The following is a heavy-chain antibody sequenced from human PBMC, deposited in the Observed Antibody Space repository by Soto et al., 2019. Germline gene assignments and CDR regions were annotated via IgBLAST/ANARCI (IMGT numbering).Heavy chain of an antibody. D-gene: IGHD2-2*01. J-gene: IGHJ6*02. Sequence: SVKVSCKASGGTFSSYAISWVRQAPGQGLEWMGGIIPIFGTANYAQKFQGRVTITADESTSTAYMELSSLRSEDTAVYYCARGYCSSTSCYPPRFYYGMDVWGQGTTVTVSS. CDR1: GGTFSSYA. CDR3: ARGYCSSTSCYPPRFYYGMDV. V-gene: IGHV1-69*13. CDR2: IIPIFGTA.